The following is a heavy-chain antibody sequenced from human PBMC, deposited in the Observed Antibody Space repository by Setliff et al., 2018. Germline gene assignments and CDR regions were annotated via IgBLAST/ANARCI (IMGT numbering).Heavy chain of an antibody. CDR2: IYTGGNT. D-gene: IGHD3-10*02. J-gene: IGHJ2*01. CDR3: AKGWVFGSSYFDV. V-gene: IGHV3-53*01. Sequence: GGSLRLSCAGSGLTVSGNYMNWVRQAPGKGLGWVSLIYTGGNTKYADSVKGRFTISTDNSKNTVFLQMNALRAEDTAVYYCAKGWVFGSSYFDVWGRGALVTVSS. CDR1: GLTVSGNY.